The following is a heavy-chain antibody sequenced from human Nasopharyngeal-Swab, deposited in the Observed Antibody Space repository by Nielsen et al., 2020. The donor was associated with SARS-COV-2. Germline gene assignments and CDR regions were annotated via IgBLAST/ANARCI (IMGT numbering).Heavy chain of an antibody. J-gene: IGHJ4*02. Sequence: VRQAPGKGLEWFSTISASGGNTYYANSVKGRFTISRDNSNNMVYLQMNSLRDEDTALYYCASYYGDIGNYWGQGTLVTVSP. D-gene: IGHD4-17*01. V-gene: IGHV3-23*01. CDR2: ISASGGNT. CDR3: ASYYGDIGNY.